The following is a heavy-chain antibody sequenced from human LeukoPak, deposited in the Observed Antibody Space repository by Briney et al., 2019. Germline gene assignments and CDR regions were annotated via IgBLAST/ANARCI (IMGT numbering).Heavy chain of an antibody. CDR1: GGSISSYY. V-gene: IGHV4-59*01. CDR2: IYYSGST. Sequence: SETLSLTCTVSGGSISSYYWSWIRQPPEKGLEWIGYIYYSGSTNYNPSLKSRVTISVDTSKNQFSLKLSSVTAADTAVYYCARDSARYYGSGSYRPYYYYGLDVWGQGTTVTVPS. D-gene: IGHD3-10*01. CDR3: ARDSARYYGSGSYRPYYYYGLDV. J-gene: IGHJ6*02.